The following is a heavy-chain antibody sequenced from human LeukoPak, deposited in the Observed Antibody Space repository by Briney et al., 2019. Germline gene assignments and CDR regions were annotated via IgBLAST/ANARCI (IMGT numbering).Heavy chain of an antibody. V-gene: IGHV4-31*03. CDR1: GGSISSGGYY. Sequence: SETLSLTCTVSGGSISSGGYYWSWIRQHPGQGLEWIGYIYYSGSTYYNPSLKSRVTISVDTSKNQFSLKLSSVTAADTAVYYCAVYYYDSRYFQHWGQGTLVTVSS. CDR2: IYYSGST. J-gene: IGHJ1*01. CDR3: AVYYYDSRYFQH. D-gene: IGHD3-22*01.